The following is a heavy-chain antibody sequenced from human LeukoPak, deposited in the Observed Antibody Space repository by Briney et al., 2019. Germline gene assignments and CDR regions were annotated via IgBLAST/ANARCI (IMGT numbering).Heavy chain of an antibody. V-gene: IGHV3-53*01. CDR1: EFTVSSNY. D-gene: IGHD6-19*01. CDR2: IYSGGST. J-gene: IGHJ4*02. Sequence: SGGSLRLSCAASEFTVSSNYMNWVRQAPGKGLEWVSIIYSGGSTYYADSVKGRFTNSRDNSKNTLYLQMNSLRAEDTAVYYCVGSGWYGYFDYWGQGTLVTVSS. CDR3: VGSGWYGYFDY.